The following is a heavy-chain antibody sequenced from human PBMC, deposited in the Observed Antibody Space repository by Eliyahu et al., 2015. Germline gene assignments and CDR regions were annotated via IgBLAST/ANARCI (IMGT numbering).Heavy chain of an antibody. D-gene: IGHD6-19*01. V-gene: IGHV3-23*01. CDR3: AKDSGSGGEDY. J-gene: IGHJ4*02. CDR1: GFNFRSYA. Sequence: EVQLLESGGGLVQPGGSLRLSCAASGFNFRSYAMNWVRQAPGKGLEWVSAIPDSGSGTYYADFVKGRFTISRDNSKNMLYLQMNSLRAEDTAVYYCAKDSGSGGEDYWGQGTLVTVSS. CDR2: IPDSGSGT.